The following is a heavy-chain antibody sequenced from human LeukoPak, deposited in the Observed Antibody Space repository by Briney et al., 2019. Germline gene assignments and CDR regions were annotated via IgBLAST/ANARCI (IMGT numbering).Heavy chain of an antibody. V-gene: IGHV3-11*01. J-gene: IGHJ4*02. CDR1: GFTFSDYY. D-gene: IGHD6-13*01. CDR3: TAYNLIAAADPFDY. CDR2: ISSSGSTI. Sequence: GGSLRLSCAASGFTFSDYYMSWIRQAPGKGLEWVSYISSSGSTIYYADSVKGRFTISRDNAKNSLYLQMNSLRAEDTAVYYCTAYNLIAAADPFDYWGQGTLVTVSS.